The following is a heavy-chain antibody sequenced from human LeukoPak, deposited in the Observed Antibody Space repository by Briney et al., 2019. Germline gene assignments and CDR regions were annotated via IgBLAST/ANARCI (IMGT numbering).Heavy chain of an antibody. Sequence: PGGSLRLSCAASGFTFSSFGMHWVRQAPGQGLEWVAVISFDGSNQYYADSVKGRFTIYRDNFKNTVYLQMNSLRAEDTAVYYCARDGSARKVTTFAFDIWGQGTMVTVSS. CDR3: ARDGSARKVTTFAFDI. CDR1: GFTFSSFG. J-gene: IGHJ3*02. D-gene: IGHD4-17*01. V-gene: IGHV3-30*03. CDR2: ISFDGSNQ.